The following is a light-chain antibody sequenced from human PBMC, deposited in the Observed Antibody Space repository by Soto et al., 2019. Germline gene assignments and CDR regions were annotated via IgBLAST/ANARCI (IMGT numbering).Light chain of an antibody. Sequence: EIVLTQSPGTLSLSPGERATLSCRASQSVSSTQLAWYQQKLGQAPRVLMYGGSTRATGIPARFSASGSGTDFTLTISRLEPEDFAVYFCQLSDTSSWTFGKGTKVDIK. CDR1: QSVSSTQ. J-gene: IGKJ1*01. CDR2: GGS. CDR3: QLSDTSSWT. V-gene: IGKV3-20*01.